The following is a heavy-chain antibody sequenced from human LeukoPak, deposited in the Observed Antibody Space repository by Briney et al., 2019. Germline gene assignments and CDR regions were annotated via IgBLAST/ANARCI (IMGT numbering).Heavy chain of an antibody. D-gene: IGHD4-11*01. CDR3: ARGTTHYSTISTFDY. CDR2: ISAYNGNT. Sequence: GASVKVSCKASGYTFTSYGISWVRQAPGQGLEWMGWISAYNGNTNYAQKLQGRVTMTTDTPTSTAYMELRSLRSDDTAVYYCARGTTHYSTISTFDYWGQGTLVTVSS. J-gene: IGHJ4*02. V-gene: IGHV1-18*01. CDR1: GYTFTSYG.